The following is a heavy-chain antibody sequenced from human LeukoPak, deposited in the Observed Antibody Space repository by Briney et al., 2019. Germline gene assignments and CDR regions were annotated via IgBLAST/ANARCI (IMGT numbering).Heavy chain of an antibody. CDR2: IYPGDSDT. J-gene: IGHJ5*01. Sequence: GESLKISCQGSGYRFIGYWIGWVRQVPGKGLGWLGIIYPGDSDTKYRPSLQGQVTISVDKSINTAYLQWSGLKASDTAIYYCARSEMSTFFDFWGQGTLVTVSS. CDR1: GYRFIGYW. V-gene: IGHV5-51*01. D-gene: IGHD5-24*01. CDR3: ARSEMSTFFDF.